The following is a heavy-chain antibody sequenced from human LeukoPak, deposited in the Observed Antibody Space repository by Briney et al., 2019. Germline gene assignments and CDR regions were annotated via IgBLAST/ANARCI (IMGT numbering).Heavy chain of an antibody. J-gene: IGHJ6*02. CDR3: ARDGGWLQTQNHYYYHGMDV. V-gene: IGHV1-69*04. CDR2: ILPIFDMA. CDR1: GGTSSTYA. D-gene: IGHD5-24*01. Sequence: SVKVSFKASGGTSSTYAITWVRQAPGQGLEWMGRILPIFDMANYAQKFQGRVTITADKSTRTAYMELSSLRSDDTAVYYCARDGGWLQTQNHYYYHGMDVWGQGTTVTVSS.